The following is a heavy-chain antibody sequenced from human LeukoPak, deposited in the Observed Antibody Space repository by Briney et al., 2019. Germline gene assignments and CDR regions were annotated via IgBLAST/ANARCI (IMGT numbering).Heavy chain of an antibody. CDR2: IYHSGST. D-gene: IGHD3-10*01. J-gene: IGHJ4*02. V-gene: IGHV4-4*02. CDR3: ARGYYGSGSYYNYFDY. Sequence: SGTLSLTCAVSGGSISSSNWWSWVRQPPGKGLEWIGEIYHSGSTNYNPSLKSRVTISVDKSKNQFSLKLSSVTAADTAVYYCARGYYGSGSYYNYFDYWGQGTLVTVSS. CDR1: GGSISSSNW.